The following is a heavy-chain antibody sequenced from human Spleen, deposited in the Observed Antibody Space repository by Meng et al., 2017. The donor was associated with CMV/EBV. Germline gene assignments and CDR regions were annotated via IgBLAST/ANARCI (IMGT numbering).Heavy chain of an antibody. CDR3: ARLVVATVQSDGDY. V-gene: IGHV1-2*02. D-gene: IGHD2-15*01. Sequence: GESLKISCVASGFTFSSYAMTWVRQAPGMGLEWMGWINPNSGGTNYAQKFQGRVTMTRDTSISTAYMELSSLTSDDTAVYYCARLVVATVQSDGDYWGQGVRVTVSS. CDR1: GFTFSSYA. CDR2: INPNSGGT. J-gene: IGHJ4*02.